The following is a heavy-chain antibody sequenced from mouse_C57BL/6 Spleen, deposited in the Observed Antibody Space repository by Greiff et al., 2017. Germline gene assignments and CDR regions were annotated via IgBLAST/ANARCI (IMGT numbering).Heavy chain of an antibody. CDR1: GYTFTDYN. D-gene: IGHD2-3*01. CDR2: INPNNGGT. Sequence: VQLKQSGPELVKPGASVKLPCKASGYTFTDYNMDWVKQSPGKSLEWIGDINPNNGGTISNQKFKGKATLTVDKSSSTAYMELRRLTSEDTAVSYCARNETKDGYLRRNCYAMDYWGQGTSVTVSS. J-gene: IGHJ4*01. V-gene: IGHV1-18*01. CDR3: ARNETKDGYLRRNCYAMDY.